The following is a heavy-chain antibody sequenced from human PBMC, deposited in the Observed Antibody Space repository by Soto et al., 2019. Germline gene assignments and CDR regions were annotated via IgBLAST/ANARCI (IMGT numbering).Heavy chain of an antibody. V-gene: IGHV3-64*07. CDR2: ISTGGGST. D-gene: IGHD3-10*01. J-gene: IGHJ4*02. Sequence: EVQLVESGGGLVQPGGSLRLSCAASGFTFSSSYMHWVRQAPGKGLQYVSAISTGGGSTFYTDSVKGRFTISKDNYKNMLYLQMGSLRAKDMAVYYCARGYYYGSGLYCLEYWGQGTLVTVSS. CDR1: GFTFSSSY. CDR3: ARGYYYGSGLYCLEY.